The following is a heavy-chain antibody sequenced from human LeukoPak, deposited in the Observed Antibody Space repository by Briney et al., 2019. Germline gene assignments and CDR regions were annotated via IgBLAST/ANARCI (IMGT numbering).Heavy chain of an antibody. D-gene: IGHD2-21*01. CDR2: ISRSSAII. J-gene: IGHJ4*02. CDR3: ARDLWSSDLGLRYFDY. V-gene: IGHV3-48*02. Sequence: GGSLRLSCAASGFTFTDYSMNWVRQAPGKGLEWVSFISRSSAIIYYADSVKGRFTIFRDNAKNSLYLQMNTLRDEDTAVYYCARDLWSSDLGLRYFDYWGQGTLVTVSS. CDR1: GFTFTDYS.